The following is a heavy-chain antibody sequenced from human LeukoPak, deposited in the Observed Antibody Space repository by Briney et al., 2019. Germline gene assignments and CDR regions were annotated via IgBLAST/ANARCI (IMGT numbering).Heavy chain of an antibody. D-gene: IGHD1-7*01. Sequence: PGGSLRLSCAASGFTFSNYNVNWVRQAPGKGLAWVSSISSSSSSIYYADSVKGRFTISRDNAKNSLFQQMNSLRDEDTAVFYCARLNWNSGLHFDYWGQGTLVTVSS. J-gene: IGHJ4*02. CDR3: ARLNWNSGLHFDY. CDR2: ISSSSSSI. V-gene: IGHV3-48*02. CDR1: GFTFSNYN.